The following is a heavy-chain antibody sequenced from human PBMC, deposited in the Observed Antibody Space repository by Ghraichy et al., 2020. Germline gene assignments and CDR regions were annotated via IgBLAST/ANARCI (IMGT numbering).Heavy chain of an antibody. CDR1: GGSISSYY. V-gene: IGHV4-59*01. CDR2: IHYRGST. Sequence: SETLSLTCTVSGGSISSYYWSWIRQPPGKGLEWIGYIHYRGSTNYNPSLKSRVTISVDTAKNHFSLKLSSLTAADTAVYYCARVGATAFSDGMDVWGQGTTVTVAS. CDR3: ARVGATAFSDGMDV. J-gene: IGHJ6*02. D-gene: IGHD6-25*01.